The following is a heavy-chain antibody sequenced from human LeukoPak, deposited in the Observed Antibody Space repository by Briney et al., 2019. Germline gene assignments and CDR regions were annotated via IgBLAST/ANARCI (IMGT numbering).Heavy chain of an antibody. CDR1: GFTFSDYY. D-gene: IGHD6-13*01. Sequence: NPGGSLRLSCAASGFTFSDYYMSWIRQAPGKGLEWVSSISSSSSYIYYAYSAKGRFTISRDNAKNSLYLQMNSLRAEDTAVYYCARDLVAAAGTADYWGQGTLVTVSS. CDR2: ISSSSSYI. J-gene: IGHJ4*02. CDR3: ARDLVAAAGTADY. V-gene: IGHV3-11*06.